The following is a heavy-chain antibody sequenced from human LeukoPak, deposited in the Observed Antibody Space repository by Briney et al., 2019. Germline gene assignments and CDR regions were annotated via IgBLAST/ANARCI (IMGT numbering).Heavy chain of an antibody. CDR1: GGSFSGSY. CDR2: INHSGDT. V-gene: IGHV4-34*01. J-gene: IGHJ4*02. D-gene: IGHD6-13*01. Sequence: SETLSLTCAVYGGSFSGSYWSWIRQSPGKGLEWIGEINHSGDTNYNPSLESRVSISVDTSKNQFSLRLSSVTAADTALYYCAKGLSSSWYPGDWGQGTLVTVSS. CDR3: AKGLSSSWYPGD.